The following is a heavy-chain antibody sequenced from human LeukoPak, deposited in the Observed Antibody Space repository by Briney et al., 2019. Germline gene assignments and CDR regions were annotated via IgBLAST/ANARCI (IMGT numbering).Heavy chain of an antibody. J-gene: IGHJ4*02. Sequence: SQTLSLTCTVSGVSFSSASYYWSWIRQPAGKGLEWIGRIYASGSTNYNPSLKSRFTMSVDTSKNQFSLKLSSVTAADTAVYYCARGSDTSVASDYWGQGTLVTVSS. CDR2: IYASGST. V-gene: IGHV4-61*02. CDR3: ARGSDTSVASDY. CDR1: GVSFSSASYY. D-gene: IGHD4-23*01.